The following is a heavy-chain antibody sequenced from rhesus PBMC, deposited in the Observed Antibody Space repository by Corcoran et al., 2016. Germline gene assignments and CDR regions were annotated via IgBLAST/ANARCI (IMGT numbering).Heavy chain of an antibody. CDR3: ARDDDGNYVLYFDY. Sequence: QVQLQESGPGLVKPSETLSLTCAVSGGSISSSYYYWSWIRQAPGTGLEWIGYISEMGRTGYNPSLKSRVTISRDTSKNQFALKLSAVTAADTAVYYCARDDDGNYVLYFDYWGQGVLVTVSS. V-gene: IGHV4-122*02. CDR1: GGSISSSYYY. J-gene: IGHJ4*01. D-gene: IGHD4-35*01. CDR2: ISEMGRT.